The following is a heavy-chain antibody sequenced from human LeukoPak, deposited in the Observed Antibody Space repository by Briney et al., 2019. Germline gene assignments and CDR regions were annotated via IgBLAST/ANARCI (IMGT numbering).Heavy chain of an antibody. Sequence: GASVKVSCKASGYTFTGYYMHWVRQAPGQGLEWMGWINPNSGGTNYAQKFQGRVTMTRDTSISTAYMELSRLRSDDTAVYYCARGYCSSTSCLRGFDPWGQGTLVTVSS. CDR3: ARGYCSSTSCLRGFDP. J-gene: IGHJ5*02. D-gene: IGHD2-2*01. CDR2: INPNSGGT. CDR1: GYTFTGYY. V-gene: IGHV1-2*02.